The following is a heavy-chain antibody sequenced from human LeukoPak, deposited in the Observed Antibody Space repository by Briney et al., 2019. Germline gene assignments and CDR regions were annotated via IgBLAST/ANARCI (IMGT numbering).Heavy chain of an antibody. CDR1: GFTFGSYA. CDR2: IFGSGGSA. Sequence: GGSLRLSCEASGFTFGSYAMYWVRQAPGKGLEWVAGIFGSGGSAHYADSAKGRFTISRDNSKNTVYLQINSLRAEDTAVYYCGKTTTGYSSGQKPAWPVDYWGQGTLVTVPS. J-gene: IGHJ4*02. V-gene: IGHV3-23*01. D-gene: IGHD6-19*01. CDR3: GKTTTGYSSGQKPAWPVDY.